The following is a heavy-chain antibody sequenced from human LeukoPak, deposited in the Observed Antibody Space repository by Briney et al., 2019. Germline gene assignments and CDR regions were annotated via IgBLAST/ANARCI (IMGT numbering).Heavy chain of an antibody. CDR3: ASLGGGAAAGTALDY. J-gene: IGHJ4*02. Sequence: SETLSLTCTVSGGSISSSSYYWGWIRQPPGKGLEWIGSIYYSGSTYYNPSLKSRVTVSVDTSKNQFSLNLTSVTAADTAVYYCASLGGGAAAGTALDYWGQGNLVIVSS. CDR2: IYYSGST. V-gene: IGHV4-39*01. CDR1: GGSISSSSYY. D-gene: IGHD6-13*01.